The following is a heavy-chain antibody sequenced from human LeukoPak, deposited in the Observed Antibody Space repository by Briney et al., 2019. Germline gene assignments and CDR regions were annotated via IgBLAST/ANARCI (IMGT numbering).Heavy chain of an antibody. D-gene: IGHD5-18*01. CDR1: GGSISSGGYS. CDR2: IYHSGST. V-gene: IGHV4-30-2*02. CDR3: VGYSYAVGFDY. J-gene: IGHJ4*02. Sequence: PSQTLSLTCAVSGGSISSGGYSWSWIRQPPGKGLEWIGYIYHSGSTYYNPSLKGRVTISVDTSKNQFSLKLSSVTAADTAVYYCVGYSYAVGFDYWGQGTLVTVSS.